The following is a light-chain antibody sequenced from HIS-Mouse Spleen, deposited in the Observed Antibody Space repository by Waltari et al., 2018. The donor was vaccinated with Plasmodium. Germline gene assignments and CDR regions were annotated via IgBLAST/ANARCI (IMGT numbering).Light chain of an antibody. CDR2: CAS. Sequence: EIVMTQPPATLSLSPGERATISRKASQSVSSSYLSWYQQKHGQTPRLLIYCASPRATGIPARFSGSGSGTAVTLTISSLQPEDFAAYYCQQDYNLPYTFGQGTKLEIK. J-gene: IGKJ2*01. CDR3: QQDYNLPYT. V-gene: IGKV3D-7*01. CDR1: QSVSSSY.